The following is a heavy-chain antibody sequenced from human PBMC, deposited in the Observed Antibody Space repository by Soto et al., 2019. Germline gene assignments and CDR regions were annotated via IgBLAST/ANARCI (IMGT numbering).Heavy chain of an antibody. CDR1: GFTFSDYY. V-gene: IGHV3-11*01. CDR3: ARDLSPYSDYYDESTSETWFDP. D-gene: IGHD3-16*01. Sequence: NPGGSLRLSCAASGFTFSDYYMSWLRQPPGKGLEWVSYISKSGSIIHFADSVKGRFAISRDSAKNTLYLQMSSLRAEDTALYYCARDLSPYSDYYDESTSETWFDPWGQGTLVTVSS. J-gene: IGHJ5*02. CDR2: ISKSGSII.